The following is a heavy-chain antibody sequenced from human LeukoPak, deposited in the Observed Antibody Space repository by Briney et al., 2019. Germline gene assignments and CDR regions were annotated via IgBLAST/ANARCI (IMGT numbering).Heavy chain of an antibody. V-gene: IGHV3-43*01. J-gene: IGHJ4*02. CDR1: GFTFDDYT. CDR3: AKDHYYGSGSYSRWVYFDY. D-gene: IGHD3-10*01. Sequence: GRSLRLSCAASGFTFDDYTMHWVRQAPGKGLDWVSLFSWDGGSAYYADSVKGRFTISRDNSKNSLYLQMNSLRTEDTALYFCAKDHYYGSGSYSRWVYFDYWGQGTLVTVSS. CDR2: FSWDGGSA.